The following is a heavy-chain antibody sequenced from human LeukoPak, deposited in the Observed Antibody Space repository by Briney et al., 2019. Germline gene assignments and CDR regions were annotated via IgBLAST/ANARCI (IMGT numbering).Heavy chain of an antibody. CDR3: ARPYGSGGLNYYYYYMDV. CDR2: IYYSGST. J-gene: IGHJ6*03. V-gene: IGHV4-39*01. D-gene: IGHD3-10*01. Sequence: PSETLSLTCTVSVGSLSSTSYYWGWIRLPPGKWLEWLRSIYYSGSTYYNTSLKSRVTISVDTSKNQFSLKLSPVTAADTAVYYCARPYGSGGLNYYYYYMDVWGKGTTVTVSS. CDR1: VGSLSSTSYY.